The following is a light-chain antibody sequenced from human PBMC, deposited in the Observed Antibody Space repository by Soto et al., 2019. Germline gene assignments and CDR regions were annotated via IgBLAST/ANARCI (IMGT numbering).Light chain of an antibody. CDR3: QQYGSSRWT. Sequence: EILLTQSPGTLSLSPGQRATLSCRTRETVSEDQLAWYQQKPGQAPRLVIFAVSIRAPGIPDRFSGRGSGTDFTLTINRLEREDFAVYYCQQYGSSRWTFGQGTKVEI. CDR1: ETVSEDQ. V-gene: IGKV3-20*01. CDR2: AVS. J-gene: IGKJ1*01.